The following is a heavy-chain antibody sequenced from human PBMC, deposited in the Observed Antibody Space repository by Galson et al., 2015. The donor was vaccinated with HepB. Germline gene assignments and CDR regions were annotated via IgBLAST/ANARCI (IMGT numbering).Heavy chain of an antibody. CDR1: GFTFSDYY. CDR3: ARVADVDYGDHSHFDY. J-gene: IGHJ4*02. D-gene: IGHD4-17*01. V-gene: IGHV3-11*06. Sequence: SLRLSCAASGFTFSDYYMSWIRQAPGKGLEWLSYISHSTLYTNYADSVKGRITLSRDNARNSLYLQLHRLRAEDTAVYYCARVADVDYGDHSHFDYWGQGTLVTVSS. CDR2: ISHSTLYT.